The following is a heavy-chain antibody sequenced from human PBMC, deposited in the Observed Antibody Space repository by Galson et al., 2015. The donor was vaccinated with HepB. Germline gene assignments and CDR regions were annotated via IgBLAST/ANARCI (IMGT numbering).Heavy chain of an antibody. V-gene: IGHV3-23*01. Sequence: LRLSCAASGFIYSNYAMSWVRQAPGKGLEWVAAVSGSGGATYYADSVKGRFAISRDNSRNTLSLQMNSLGPGDTAVYYCSTGPFTPAYYDFWGVARDEFWGQGTLVTVSS. CDR3: STGPFTPAYYDFWGVARDEF. CDR2: VSGSGGAT. D-gene: IGHD3-3*01. J-gene: IGHJ4*02. CDR1: GFIYSNYA.